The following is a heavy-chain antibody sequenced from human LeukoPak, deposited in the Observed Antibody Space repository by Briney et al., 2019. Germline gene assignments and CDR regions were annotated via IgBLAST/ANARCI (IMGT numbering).Heavy chain of an antibody. D-gene: IGHD4-17*01. Sequence: PGGSLRLSCAASGFTFSSYWMHWVRQAPGKGLVWVSRINSDGSSTSYADSVKGRFTISRDNAKNTLYLQMNSLRAEDTAVYYCARDSYGDYPTGFFFYYYMDVWGKGTTVTISS. CDR1: GFTFSSYW. J-gene: IGHJ6*03. V-gene: IGHV3-74*01. CDR2: INSDGSST. CDR3: ARDSYGDYPTGFFFYYYMDV.